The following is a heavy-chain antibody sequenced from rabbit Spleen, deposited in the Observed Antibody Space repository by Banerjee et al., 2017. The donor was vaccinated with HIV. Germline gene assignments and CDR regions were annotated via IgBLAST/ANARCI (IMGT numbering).Heavy chain of an antibody. D-gene: IGHD1-1*01. Sequence: QEQLEESGGDRVKPGASLTLTCTASGISFSSGHWICWVRQAPGKGLEWIGCINTATGKAVYANWAKGRFTISSTSSTTVPLQMTSLTGADTATYFCARDLVGVIGWNFSLWGQWTLVTVS. CDR1: GISFSSGHW. CDR3: ARDLVGVIGWNFSL. CDR2: INTATGKA. V-gene: IGHV1S45*01. J-gene: IGHJ4*01.